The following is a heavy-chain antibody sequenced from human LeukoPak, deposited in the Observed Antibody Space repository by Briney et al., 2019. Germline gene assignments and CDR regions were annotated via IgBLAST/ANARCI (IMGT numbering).Heavy chain of an antibody. CDR3: ARDLPSISGHDAFDI. D-gene: IGHD2-15*01. V-gene: IGHV1-69*13. CDR2: IIPIFGTA. J-gene: IGHJ3*02. Sequence: ASVKVSCKASGGTFSSYAISWVRQAPGQGLEWMGGIIPIFGTANYAQKFQGGVTITADESTSTAYMELSSLRSEDTAVYYCARDLPSISGHDAFDIWGQGTMVTVSS. CDR1: GGTFSSYA.